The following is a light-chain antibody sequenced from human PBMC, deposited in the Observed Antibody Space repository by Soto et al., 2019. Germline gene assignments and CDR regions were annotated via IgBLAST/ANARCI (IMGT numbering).Light chain of an antibody. CDR1: SSNIGAGYD. V-gene: IGLV1-40*01. Sequence: QSVLTQPPSVSGAPGQRVTISCTGSSSNIGAGYDVHWYQQFPGTAPKLLIYANNNRPSGVPDRFSAYKSGTSASLAITGLQADDDADYYCQSYDTNLRWVFGTGTKLTVL. J-gene: IGLJ1*01. CDR2: ANN. CDR3: QSYDTNLRWV.